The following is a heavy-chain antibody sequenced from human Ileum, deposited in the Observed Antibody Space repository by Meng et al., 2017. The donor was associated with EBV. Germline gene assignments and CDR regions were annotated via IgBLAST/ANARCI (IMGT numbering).Heavy chain of an antibody. CDR3: ARDYSSSWYSGGFFKY. CDR1: GASISSTPYY. V-gene: IGHV4-39*07. J-gene: IGHJ1*01. Sequence: QLLRQESGPGLVKPSETLSLTCTVSGASISSTPYYWGWIRQPPGKGLEWIGNIFNSGSTSYSPSLKSRVTISVDTSKNQFSLKLSSVTAADTAVYYCARDYSSSWYSGGFFKYWGQGILVTVSS. D-gene: IGHD6-13*01. CDR2: IFNSGST.